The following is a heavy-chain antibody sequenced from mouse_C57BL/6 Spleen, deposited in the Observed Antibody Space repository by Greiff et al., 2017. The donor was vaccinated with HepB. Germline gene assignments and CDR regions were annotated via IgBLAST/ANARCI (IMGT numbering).Heavy chain of an antibody. CDR3: ARDDATGAMDD. D-gene: IGHD2-3*01. J-gene: IGHJ4*01. CDR1: GYTFTSYW. CDR2: IHPNSGST. Sequence: QVQLKQPGAELVKPGASVKLSCKASGYTFTSYWMHWVKQRPGQGLEWIGMIHPNSGSTNYNEKFKSKATLTVDKSSSTAYMQLSSLTSEDSAVYYCARDDATGAMDDWGQGTSVTVSS. V-gene: IGHV1-64*01.